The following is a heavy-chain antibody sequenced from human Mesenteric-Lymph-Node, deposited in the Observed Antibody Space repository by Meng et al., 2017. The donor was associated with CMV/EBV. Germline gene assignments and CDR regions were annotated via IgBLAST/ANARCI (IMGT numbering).Heavy chain of an antibody. CDR2: IIPIFGTA. D-gene: IGHD5-12*01. CDR3: ASNSGYTRYYVN. Sequence: SVKVSCKASGGTFSSYAISWVRQAPGQGLEWMGGIIPIFGTANYAQKFQGRVTMTRNTSTSTAYMELSSLRSDDTAVYYCASNSGYTRYYVNWGQGTMVTVSS. J-gene: IGHJ3*01. V-gene: IGHV1-69*05. CDR1: GGTFSSYA.